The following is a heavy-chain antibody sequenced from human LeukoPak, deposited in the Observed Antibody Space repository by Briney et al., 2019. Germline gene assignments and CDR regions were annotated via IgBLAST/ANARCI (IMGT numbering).Heavy chain of an antibody. J-gene: IGHJ4*02. CDR2: ISSSGSTI. CDR1: GFTFSDYY. D-gene: IGHD2-2*01. Sequence: GGSLRLSCAASGFTFSDYYMSWIRQAPGKGLEWVSYISSSGSTIYYADSVKGRFTISRENAKNSLYLQMNSLRAEDTAVYYCARELGSMPYYFDYWGQGTLVTVSS. CDR3: ARELGSMPYYFDY. V-gene: IGHV3-11*01.